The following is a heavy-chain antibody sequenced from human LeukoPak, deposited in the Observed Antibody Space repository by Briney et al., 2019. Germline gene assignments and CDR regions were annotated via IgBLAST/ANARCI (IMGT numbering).Heavy chain of an antibody. CDR2: IYYSGST. J-gene: IGHJ4*02. CDR1: GGSISSSSYY. Sequence: SETLSLTCTVSGGSISSSSYYWGWIRQPPGKGLEWIGSIYYSGSTYYNPSLKSRVTISVDTSKNQFSLKLSSVTAADTAVYYCARYCRGGSCYPFDYWGQGTLVTVSS. V-gene: IGHV4-39*07. CDR3: ARYCRGGSCYPFDY. D-gene: IGHD2-15*01.